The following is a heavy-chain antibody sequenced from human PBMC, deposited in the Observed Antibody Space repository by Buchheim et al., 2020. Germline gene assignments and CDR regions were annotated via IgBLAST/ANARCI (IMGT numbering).Heavy chain of an antibody. D-gene: IGHD1-26*01. J-gene: IGHJ4*02. CDR3: ARAFSGSYYQVDY. V-gene: IGHV4-59*01. Sequence: QVQLQESGPGLVKPSETLTLTCTVSGGSISSYYWSWIRQPPGKGLDWIGYIYYSGSTNYNPSLKSRVTISVDTSKNQFSLKLSSVTAADTAVYYCARAFSGSYYQVDYWGQGTL. CDR2: IYYSGST. CDR1: GGSISSYY.